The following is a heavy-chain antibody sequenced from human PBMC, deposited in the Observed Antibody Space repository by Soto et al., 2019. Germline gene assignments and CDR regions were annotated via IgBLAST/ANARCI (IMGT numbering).Heavy chain of an antibody. V-gene: IGHV1-8*01. J-gene: IGHJ4*02. Sequence: ASVEVSCKASGYTFTSYDINWVRQATGQGLEWMGWMNPNSGNTGYAQKFQGRVTMTRNTSISTAYMELSSLRSEDTAVYYCARGLSYDSSGLGDYWGQGTLVTVSS. CDR3: ARGLSYDSSGLGDY. CDR2: MNPNSGNT. D-gene: IGHD3-22*01. CDR1: GYTFTSYD.